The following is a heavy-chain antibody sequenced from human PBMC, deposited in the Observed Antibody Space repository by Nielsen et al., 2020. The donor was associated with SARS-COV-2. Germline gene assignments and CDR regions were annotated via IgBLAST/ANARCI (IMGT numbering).Heavy chain of an antibody. CDR3: ARGCRSTPWYDFDF. V-gene: IGHV1-2*06. CDR2: INPNSGGT. J-gene: IGHJ4*02. Sequence: ASVKVSCKASGYMFTAYHVHWVRQAPGQGLEWMGRINPNSGGTDYAQKFQGRVTMTRDTSTSTVYMDLTSLTSDDTAVYYCARGCRSTPWYDFDFWGQGTLVTVSS. CDR1: GYMFTAYH. D-gene: IGHD2-2*01.